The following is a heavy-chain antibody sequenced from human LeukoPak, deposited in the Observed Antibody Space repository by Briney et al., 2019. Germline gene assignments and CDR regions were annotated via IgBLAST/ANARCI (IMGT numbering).Heavy chain of an antibody. D-gene: IGHD2-15*01. J-gene: IGHJ4*02. CDR3: ARDPGGLGYCSGGSCRTNDY. Sequence: ASVKVSCKASGYTFTSYGISWVRQAPGQGLEWMGWISAYNGNTNYAQKLQGRVTMTTDTSTSTAYMELRSLRSDDTAVYYCARDPGGLGYCSGGSCRTNDYWGQGTLVTVSS. CDR2: ISAYNGNT. CDR1: GYTFTSYG. V-gene: IGHV1-18*01.